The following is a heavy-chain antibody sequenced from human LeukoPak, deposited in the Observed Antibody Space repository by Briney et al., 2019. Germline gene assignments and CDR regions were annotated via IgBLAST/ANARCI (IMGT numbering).Heavy chain of an antibody. V-gene: IGHV4-59*01. D-gene: IGHD6-19*01. CDR2: IYYSGST. Sequence: SETLSLTCTVSGGSISSYYWSWIRQPPGKGLEWIGYIYYSGSTNYNPSLKSRVTISVDTSKNQFSLKLSSVTAADTAVYYCARGESYSSGWYLVDYWGQGTLVTVSS. J-gene: IGHJ4*02. CDR1: GGSISSYY. CDR3: ARGESYSSGWYLVDY.